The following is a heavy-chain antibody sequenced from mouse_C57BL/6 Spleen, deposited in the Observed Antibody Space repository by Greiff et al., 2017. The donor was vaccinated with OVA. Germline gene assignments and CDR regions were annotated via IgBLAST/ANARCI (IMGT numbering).Heavy chain of an antibody. D-gene: IGHD1-1*01. Sequence: QVQLQQPGAELVKPGASVKLSCKASGYTFTSSWMPWVQQRPGQGLEWIGEIDPSASYPNYNHTFTGKATMTVDTASSTAYMQLSSLTSEDAGVYYGARGDYGRSYDYWGQGTTLTVSA. CDR1: GYTFTSSW. J-gene: IGHJ2*01. V-gene: IGHV1-50*01. CDR2: IDPSASYP. CDR3: ARGDYGRSYDY.